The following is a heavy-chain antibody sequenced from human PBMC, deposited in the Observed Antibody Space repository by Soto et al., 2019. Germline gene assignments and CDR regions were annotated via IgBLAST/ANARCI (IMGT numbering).Heavy chain of an antibody. CDR3: AREIAVAGNFGWFDP. CDR1: GGSISSSNW. J-gene: IGHJ5*02. V-gene: IGHV4-4*02. Sequence: QVQLQESGPGLVKPSGTLSLTCAVSGGSISSSNWWSWVRQPPGKGLEWIGEIYHSGSTNYNQSLKRRGTITVDKSRNQYALKLSSVTAADTAVYYCAREIAVAGNFGWFDPWGQGTLVTVSS. CDR2: IYHSGST. D-gene: IGHD6-19*01.